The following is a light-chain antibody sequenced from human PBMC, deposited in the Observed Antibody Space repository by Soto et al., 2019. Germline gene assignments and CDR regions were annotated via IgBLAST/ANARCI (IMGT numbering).Light chain of an antibody. J-gene: IGKJ1*01. CDR2: FGS. Sequence: DLVMTQSPLSLPVTPGEPASISCSSSQSLLQSNGYNYLDWYLQKPGQSPQLLIYFGSYRASGVPDRFSGSGSGTYFTLKIRRVEAEDVGVYYCMQSQQSPPTFGQGTKVEI. CDR1: QSLLQSNGYNY. CDR3: MQSQQSPPT. V-gene: IGKV2-28*01.